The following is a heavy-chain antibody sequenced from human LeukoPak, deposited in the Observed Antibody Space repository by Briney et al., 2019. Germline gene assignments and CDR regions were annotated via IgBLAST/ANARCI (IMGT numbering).Heavy chain of an antibody. Sequence: GGSLRLSCAAFRFTLNSAWMSWVRQAPGKGLEWLGRIKRETDGGTIDYAAPVKGRFTISRDDSRNTLYLQMDSLKIEDTAVYYCTTDRYYDNSELQFQHWGQGTLVTVSS. CDR3: TTDRYYDNSELQFQH. V-gene: IGHV3-15*01. CDR2: IKRETDGGTI. J-gene: IGHJ1*01. D-gene: IGHD3-22*01. CDR1: RFTLNSAW.